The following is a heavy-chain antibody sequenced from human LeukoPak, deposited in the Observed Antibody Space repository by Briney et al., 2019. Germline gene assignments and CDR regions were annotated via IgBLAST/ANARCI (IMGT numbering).Heavy chain of an antibody. V-gene: IGHV1-2*02. D-gene: IGHD6-25*01. CDR1: GYTFTGYY. CDR2: INPNSGGT. CDR3: ARDKGYSSDWTLHYGMDV. J-gene: IGHJ6*02. Sequence: ASVKVSCKASGYTFTGYYMHWVRQAPGQGLEWMRWINPNSGGTNYAQKFQGRVTMTRDTSISTAYMELSRLRSDDTAVYYCARDKGYSSDWTLHYGMDVWGQGTTVTVSS.